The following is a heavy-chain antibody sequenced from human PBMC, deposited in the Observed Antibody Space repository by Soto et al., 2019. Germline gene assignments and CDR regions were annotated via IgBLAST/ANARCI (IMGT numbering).Heavy chain of an antibody. V-gene: IGHV1-69*12. J-gene: IGHJ3*02. CDR1: GGTFSSYA. Sequence: QVQLVQSGAEVKKPGSSVKVSRKASGGTFSSYAISWVRQAPGQGLEWMGGIIPIFGTANYAQKFQGRVTITADESTSTAYMELSSLRSEDTAVYYCARRGYCSGGSCYSDAFDIWGQGTMVTVSS. D-gene: IGHD2-15*01. CDR3: ARRGYCSGGSCYSDAFDI. CDR2: IIPIFGTA.